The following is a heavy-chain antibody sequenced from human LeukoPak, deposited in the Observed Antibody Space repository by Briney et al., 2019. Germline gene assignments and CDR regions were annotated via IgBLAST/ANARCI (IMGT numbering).Heavy chain of an antibody. CDR1: GGTFSSYA. V-gene: IGHV1-69*13. Sequence: ASVKVSCKASGGTFSSYAISWVRQAPGQGLEWMGGIIPIFGTANYAQKFQGRVTITADESTSTAYMELSSLRSEDTAVYYCARERKQWGCLQLTHDAFDIWGQGTMVTVSS. CDR2: IIPIFGTA. D-gene: IGHD5-24*01. CDR3: ARERKQWGCLQLTHDAFDI. J-gene: IGHJ3*02.